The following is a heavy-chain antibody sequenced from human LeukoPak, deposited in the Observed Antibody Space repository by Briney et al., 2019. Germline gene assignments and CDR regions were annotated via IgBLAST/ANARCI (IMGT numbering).Heavy chain of an antibody. Sequence: GGSLRLSCAASGFTFSSYEMNWVRQAPGQGLEWVSYISSSGSTIYYADSVKGRFTISRDNAKNSLYLQMNSLRAEDTAVYYCAKGDTAMVVYYFDYWGQGTLVTVSS. CDR1: GFTFSSYE. D-gene: IGHD5-18*01. V-gene: IGHV3-48*03. CDR3: AKGDTAMVVYYFDY. J-gene: IGHJ4*02. CDR2: ISSSGSTI.